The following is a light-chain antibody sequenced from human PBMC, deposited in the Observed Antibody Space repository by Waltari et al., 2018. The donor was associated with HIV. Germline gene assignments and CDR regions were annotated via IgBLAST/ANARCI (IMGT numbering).Light chain of an antibody. CDR3: QQRSNWPPRLT. V-gene: IGKV3-11*01. Sequence: EIVLTQSPATLSLSPGERATISCRASQSVSSYLAWYQQKPGLAPRLLIYDASNRATGIPARFSGSGSGTDFTLTISSIEPEDFAVYYCQQRSNWPPRLTFGGGTKVEIK. CDR2: DAS. CDR1: QSVSSY. J-gene: IGKJ4*01.